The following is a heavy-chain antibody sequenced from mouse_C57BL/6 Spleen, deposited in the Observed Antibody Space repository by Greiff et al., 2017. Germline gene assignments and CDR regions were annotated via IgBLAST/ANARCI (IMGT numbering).Heavy chain of an antibody. CDR2: ISSGSSTI. CDR3: ARGDYHPLDY. Sequence: EVQLQESGGGLVKPGGSLKLSCAASGFTFSDYGMHWVRQAPEKGLEWVAYISSGSSTIYYADTVKGRFTISRDNAKNTLFLQMTSLRSEDTAMYYCARGDYHPLDYWGQGTTLTVSS. J-gene: IGHJ2*01. V-gene: IGHV5-17*01. D-gene: IGHD2-4*01. CDR1: GFTFSDYG.